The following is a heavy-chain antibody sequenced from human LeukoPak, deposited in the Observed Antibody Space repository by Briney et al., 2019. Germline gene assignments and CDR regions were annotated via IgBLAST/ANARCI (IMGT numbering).Heavy chain of an antibody. CDR3: SKAPPSFVANAVHL. J-gene: IGHJ3*01. Sequence: GGSLRLSCAASGFTFSSGVMTWVRQAPGKGLEWVSRISGSGGTTYYADSVTGRFTISRAKSKTTLNLDMDSLSADDKAVYACSKAPPSFVANAVHLWDQGTMVIVSS. CDR1: GFTFSSGV. D-gene: IGHD5-12*01. CDR2: ISGSGGTT. V-gene: IGHV3-23*01.